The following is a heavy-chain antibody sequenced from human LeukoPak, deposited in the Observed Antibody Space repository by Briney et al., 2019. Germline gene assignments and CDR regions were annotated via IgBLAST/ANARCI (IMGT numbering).Heavy chain of an antibody. D-gene: IGHD6-19*01. CDR2: IIPIFGTA. CDR3: ARAGGDSSGSFDY. J-gene: IGHJ4*02. CDR1: GGTFSSYA. V-gene: IGHV1-69*01. Sequence: GASVKVSCKASGGTFSSYAISWVRQAPGQGLEWMGGIIPIFGTANYVQKFQGRVTITADESTSTAYMELSSLRSEDTAVYYCARAGGDSSGSFDYWGQGTLVTVSS.